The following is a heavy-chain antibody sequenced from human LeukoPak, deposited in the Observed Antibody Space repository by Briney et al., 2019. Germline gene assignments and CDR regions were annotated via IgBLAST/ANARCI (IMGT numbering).Heavy chain of an antibody. J-gene: IGHJ5*02. CDR2: IYYSGST. V-gene: IGHV4-59*01. CDR1: GGSFSGYY. Sequence: NPSETLSLTCAVYGGSFSGYYWSWIRQPPGKGLEWIGYIYYSGSTNYNPSLKSRVTISVDTSKNQFSLKLSSVTAADTAVYYCARVNSSGWYSKAWFDPWGQGTLVTVSS. D-gene: IGHD6-19*01. CDR3: ARVNSSGWYSKAWFDP.